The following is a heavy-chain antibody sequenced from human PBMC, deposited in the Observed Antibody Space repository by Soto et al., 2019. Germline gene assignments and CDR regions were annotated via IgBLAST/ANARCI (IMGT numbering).Heavy chain of an antibody. CDR3: AREPPPGIAAAGTGDS. CDR2: ISAYNGNT. D-gene: IGHD6-13*01. V-gene: IGHV1-18*04. CDR1: GYTFTSYG. J-gene: IGHJ4*02. Sequence: ASVKVSCKASGYTFTSYGISWVRQAPGQGLEWMGWISAYNGNTNYAQKLQGRVTITADKSTSTAYMELSSLRSEDTAVYYCAREPPPGIAAAGTGDSWGQGTLVTVSS.